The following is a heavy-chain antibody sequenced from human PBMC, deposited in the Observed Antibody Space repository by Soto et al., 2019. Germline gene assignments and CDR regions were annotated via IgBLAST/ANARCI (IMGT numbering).Heavy chain of an antibody. D-gene: IGHD5-18*01. J-gene: IGHJ6*03. CDR2: ISSSSSYI. CDR3: ARDPGYSYAPEHYFYYYMDV. Sequence: EVQLVESGGGLVKPGGSLRLSCAASGFTFSSYSMNWVRQAPGKGLEWVSSISSSSSYIYYADSVKGRFTISRDNAKNSLYLQMNSLRAEDTAVYYCARDPGYSYAPEHYFYYYMDVGGKGKTVTVSS. CDR1: GFTFSSYS. V-gene: IGHV3-21*01.